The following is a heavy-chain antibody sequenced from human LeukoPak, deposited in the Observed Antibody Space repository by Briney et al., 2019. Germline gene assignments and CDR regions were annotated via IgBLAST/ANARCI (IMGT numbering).Heavy chain of an antibody. CDR1: RFTFSGYS. Sequence: PGGSLRLSCAASRFTFSGYSMNWVRQAPGKGLEWVSAISGSGGSTYYADSVKGRFTISRDNSKNTLYLQMNSLRAEDTAVYYCAKDYKGGYSYGLSDYWGQGTLVTVSS. D-gene: IGHD5-18*01. CDR2: ISGSGGST. V-gene: IGHV3-23*01. J-gene: IGHJ4*02. CDR3: AKDYKGGYSYGLSDY.